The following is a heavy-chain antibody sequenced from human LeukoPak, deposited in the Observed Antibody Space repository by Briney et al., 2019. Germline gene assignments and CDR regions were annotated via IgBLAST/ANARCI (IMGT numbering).Heavy chain of an antibody. D-gene: IGHD6-13*01. Sequence: GSLRLSCAASGFTFSSYEMNWVRQAPGKGLEWVSYISSSGSTICYADSVKGRFTISRDNAKNSLYLQMNSLRAEDTAVYYCARDSSSWYGTPYFAYWGQGTLVTVSS. CDR1: GFTFSSYE. V-gene: IGHV3-48*03. CDR3: ARDSSSWYGTPYFAY. CDR2: ISSSGSTI. J-gene: IGHJ4*02.